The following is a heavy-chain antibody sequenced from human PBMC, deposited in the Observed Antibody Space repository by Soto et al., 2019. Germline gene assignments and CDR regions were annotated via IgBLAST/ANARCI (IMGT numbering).Heavy chain of an antibody. J-gene: IGHJ4*02. CDR1: GFTFSNYA. CDR3: ATDQLSLLNYDY. V-gene: IGHV3-23*01. CDR2: ISGSGGRT. Sequence: GGSLRLSCAASGFTFSNYAMSWVRQAPGKGLEWVSGISGSGGRTNYADSVKGRFSISRDNAKNSLYLQMNSLRAEDTAVYYCATDQLSLLNYDYWGQGTLVTVSS. D-gene: IGHD1-1*01.